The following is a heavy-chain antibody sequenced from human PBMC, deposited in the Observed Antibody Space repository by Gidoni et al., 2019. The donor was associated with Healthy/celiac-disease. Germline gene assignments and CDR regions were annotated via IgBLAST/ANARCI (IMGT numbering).Heavy chain of an antibody. V-gene: IGHV1-69*01. Sequence: QVQLVQSGAEVKKPGSSVKVSCKASGGTFSSYAISRVRQAPGQGLEWMGGIIPIFGTANYAQKFQGRVTITADESTSTAYMELSSLRSEDTAVYYCARVGIERSSGAERDYYYYYGMDVWGQGTTVTVSS. CDR3: ARVGIERSSGAERDYYYYYGMDV. CDR2: IIPIFGTA. CDR1: GGTFSSYA. J-gene: IGHJ6*02. D-gene: IGHD2-15*01.